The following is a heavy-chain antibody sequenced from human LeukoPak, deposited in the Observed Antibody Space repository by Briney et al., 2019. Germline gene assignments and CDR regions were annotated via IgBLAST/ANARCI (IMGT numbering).Heavy chain of an antibody. V-gene: IGHV4-4*09. Sequence: SETLSLTCTVSGDSVSGYYGSWIRQPPGKGLEWIGYFYTSANTNYNPSLKSRVTMSVDTSKNQFSLKLSSVTAADTAVYYCARGLRDEERHYGYYYMDVWGKGTTVTVSS. CDR1: GDSVSGYY. CDR3: ARGLRDEERHYGYYYMDV. CDR2: FYTSANT. D-gene: IGHD3-22*01. J-gene: IGHJ6*03.